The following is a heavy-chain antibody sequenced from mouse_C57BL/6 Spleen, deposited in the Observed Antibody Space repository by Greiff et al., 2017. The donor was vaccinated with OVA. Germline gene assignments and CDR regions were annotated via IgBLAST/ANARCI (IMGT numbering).Heavy chain of an antibody. CDR3: VRHSIYYYGDYAMDY. V-gene: IGHV10-1*01. Sequence: EVKLVESGGGLVQPKGSLKLSCAASGFSFNTYAMNWVRQAPGKGLEWVARIRSKSNNYATYYADSVKDRFTISRDDSESMLYLQMNNLKTEDTAMYYCVRHSIYYYGDYAMDYWGQGTSVTVSS. CDR2: IRSKSNNYAT. CDR1: GFSFNTYA. D-gene: IGHD1-1*01. J-gene: IGHJ4*01.